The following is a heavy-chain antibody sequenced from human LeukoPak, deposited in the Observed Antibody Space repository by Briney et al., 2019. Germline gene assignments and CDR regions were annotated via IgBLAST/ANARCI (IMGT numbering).Heavy chain of an antibody. CDR2: IFYSGGA. Sequence: PSETLSLTCTVSGGSIRSYYWSWIRQPPGKGLEWIGYIFYSGGANYNPSLKSRVTISVDTSKNQFSLKLTSATAADTAVYYCARVYYSNSYDYWYFDLWGRGTLVTVSS. D-gene: IGHD6-13*01. J-gene: IGHJ2*01. CDR1: GGSIRSYY. V-gene: IGHV4-59*01. CDR3: ARVYYSNSYDYWYFDL.